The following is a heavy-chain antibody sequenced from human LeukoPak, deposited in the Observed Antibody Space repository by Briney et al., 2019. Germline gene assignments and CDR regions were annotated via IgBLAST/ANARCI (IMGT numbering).Heavy chain of an antibody. CDR1: GFTFTNAW. V-gene: IGHV3-15*01. J-gene: IGHJ4*02. CDR3: VWNSEHYFDF. D-gene: IGHD1-7*01. CDR2: IKNKGEGETT. Sequence: GGSLRLSCAASGFTFTNAWMGWVRQAPGKGLEWVGRIKNKGEGETTDYAAPVKGRFTISRDDSENTLFLQMHSLETEDTALYYCVWNSEHYFDFWGQGSLVTVSS.